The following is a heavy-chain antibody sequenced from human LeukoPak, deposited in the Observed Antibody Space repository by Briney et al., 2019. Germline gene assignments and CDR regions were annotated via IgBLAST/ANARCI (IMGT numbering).Heavy chain of an antibody. D-gene: IGHD1-26*01. J-gene: IGHJ4*02. CDR3: ARDYSGSYSTTAFDY. CDR2: ISAYNGNT. CDR1: GYTFTSYG. V-gene: IGHV1-18*01. Sequence: WASVKVSCTASGYTFTSYGISWVRQAPGQGLEWMGWISAYNGNTNYAQELQGRVTMTTDTSTSTAYMELRSLGSDDTAVYYCARDYSGSYSTTAFDYWGQGTLVTVSS.